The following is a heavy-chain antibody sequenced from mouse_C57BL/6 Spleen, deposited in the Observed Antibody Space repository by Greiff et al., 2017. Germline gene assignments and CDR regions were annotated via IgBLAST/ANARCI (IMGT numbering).Heavy chain of an antibody. V-gene: IGHV3-3*01. Sequence: EVQLQESGPSLVRPSQTLSLTCTVTGFSINSDCYWFWIRQFPGNKLEYIGYTFYIGITNYNQSLESRTFITRDTSKNQFSLKLSSVTPEDTASYYCSRDRNSGSSPLLYYAMDYWGQGTSVTVSS. CDR3: SRDRNSGSSPLLYYAMDY. J-gene: IGHJ4*01. CDR1: GFSINSDCY. CDR2: TFYIGIT. D-gene: IGHD1-1*01.